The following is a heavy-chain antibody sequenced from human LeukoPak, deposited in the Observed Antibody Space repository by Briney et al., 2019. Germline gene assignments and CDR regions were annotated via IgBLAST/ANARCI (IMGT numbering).Heavy chain of an antibody. CDR1: GFTFSSYG. V-gene: IGHV3-7*01. CDR3: ARGGKTVYYFDY. D-gene: IGHD3-16*01. Sequence: GGSLRLSCAASGFTFSSYGMSWVRQAPGKGLEWVANIKQDGSEKYYVDSVKGRFTISRDNAKNSLYLQMNSLRAEDTAVYYCARGGKTVYYFDYWGQGTLVTVSS. J-gene: IGHJ4*02. CDR2: IKQDGSEK.